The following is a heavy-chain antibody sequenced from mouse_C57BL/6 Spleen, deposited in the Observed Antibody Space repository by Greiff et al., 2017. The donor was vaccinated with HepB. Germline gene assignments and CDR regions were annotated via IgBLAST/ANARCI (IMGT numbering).Heavy chain of an antibody. Sequence: VQLVESGPELVKPGASVKISCKASGYAFSSSWMNWVKQRPGKGLEWIGRIYPGDGDTNYNGKFKGKATLTADKSSSTAYMQLSSLTSEDSAVYFCARERTGILDYWGQGTTLTVSS. V-gene: IGHV1-82*01. J-gene: IGHJ2*01. D-gene: IGHD4-1*01. CDR1: GYAFSSSW. CDR3: ARERTGILDY. CDR2: IYPGDGDT.